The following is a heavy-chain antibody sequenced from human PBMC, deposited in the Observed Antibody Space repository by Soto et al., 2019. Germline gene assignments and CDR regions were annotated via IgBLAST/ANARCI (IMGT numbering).Heavy chain of an antibody. Sequence: EVQLSESGGGLVQPGESLRLSCAASGFTFSNYAMTWVRQAPGKGLEWVSGISSIGGTTYYTDSVKGRFTISRDNSKNTLYLQRNSLRVEDTAIYYCAKEEWLGESRGPNYWGQGTLVTVSS. CDR1: GFTFSNYA. CDR3: AKEEWLGESRGPNY. D-gene: IGHD3-10*01. CDR2: ISSIGGTT. V-gene: IGHV3-23*01. J-gene: IGHJ4*02.